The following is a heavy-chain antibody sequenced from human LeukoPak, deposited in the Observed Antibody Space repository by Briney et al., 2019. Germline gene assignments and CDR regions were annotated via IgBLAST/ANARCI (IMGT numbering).Heavy chain of an antibody. V-gene: IGHV3-7*01. J-gene: IGHJ4*02. CDR3: ARVEYYGSGSYYPYYFDY. Sequence: GGSLRLSCAASGFTFSGYWMSWVRQAPGKGLEWVANIKQDGSDKNYVGSVKGRFTISRDNAKNSLYLQMNSLRAEDTAVYYCARVEYYGSGSYYPYYFDYWGQGTLVTVSS. D-gene: IGHD3-10*01. CDR2: IKQDGSDK. CDR1: GFTFSGYW.